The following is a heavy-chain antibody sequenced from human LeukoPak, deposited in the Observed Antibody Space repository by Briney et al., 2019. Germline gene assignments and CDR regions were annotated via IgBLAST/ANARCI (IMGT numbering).Heavy chain of an antibody. V-gene: IGHV3-33*01. Sequence: QPGGSLRLFCAASVFTFSSYCMHWVRQAPGKGLEWVAVIWYDGSNKYYADSVKGRFTISRDNSKNTLYLQMNSLRAEDTAVYYCARSTYSSSWYYFDYWGQGTLVTVSS. J-gene: IGHJ4*02. CDR3: ARSTYSSSWYYFDY. D-gene: IGHD6-13*01. CDR2: IWYDGSNK. CDR1: VFTFSSYC.